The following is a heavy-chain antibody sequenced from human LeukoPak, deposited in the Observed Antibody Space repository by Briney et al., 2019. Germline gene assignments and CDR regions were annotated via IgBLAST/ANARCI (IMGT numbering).Heavy chain of an antibody. D-gene: IGHD3-3*01. J-gene: IGHJ4*02. V-gene: IGHV3-21*01. Sequence: GGSLRLSCTASGFTFSTYAMTWVRQAPGKGLEWVSSMSSGSTYIYYADSVRGRFTISRDNANNSLYLVMNSLRAEDTAIYYCARDRPTGASRVFVVQWGQGTQVTVSS. CDR1: GFTFSTYA. CDR3: ARDRPTGASRVFVVQ. CDR2: MSSGSTYI.